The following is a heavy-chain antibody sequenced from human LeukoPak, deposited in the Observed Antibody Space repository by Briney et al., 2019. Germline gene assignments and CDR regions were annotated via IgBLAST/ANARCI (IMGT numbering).Heavy chain of an antibody. CDR1: GGSISSSIYY. CDR3: ARGDVGEEGSLFDY. Sequence: SETLSLTCTVSGGSISSSIYYWGWIRQLPGTGLEWNGCIYYSGSTSYNPSFKGRVTISVDTSKNPFSLKLSSGTLGNVAVFSCARGDVGEEGSLFDYWGQGTLVTVSS. J-gene: IGHJ4*02. D-gene: IGHD4-17*01. CDR2: IYYSGST. V-gene: IGHV4-39*02.